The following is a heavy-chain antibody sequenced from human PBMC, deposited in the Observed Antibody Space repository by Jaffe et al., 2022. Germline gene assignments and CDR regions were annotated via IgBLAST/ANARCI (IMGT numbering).Heavy chain of an antibody. J-gene: IGHJ6*03. CDR3: TTDPMAGHYYYYYYYMDV. Sequence: EVQLVESGGGLVKPGGSLRLSCAASGFTFSNAWMSWVRQAPGKGLEWVGRIKSKTDGGTTDYAAPVKGRFTISRDDSKNTLYLQMNSLKTEDTAVYYCTTDPMAGHYYYYYYYMDVWGKGTTVTVSS. CDR2: IKSKTDGGTT. CDR1: GFTFSNAW. V-gene: IGHV3-15*01. D-gene: IGHD6-19*01.